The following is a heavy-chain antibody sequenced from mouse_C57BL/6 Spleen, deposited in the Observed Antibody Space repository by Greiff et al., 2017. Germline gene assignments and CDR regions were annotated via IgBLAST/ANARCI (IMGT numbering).Heavy chain of an antibody. J-gene: IGHJ4*01. CDR1: GYTFTSYD. CDR3: ARGGVRYAMDY. V-gene: IGHV1-85*01. Sequence: QVQLKQSGPELVKPGASVKLSCKASGYTFTSYDINWVKQRPGQGLEWIGWIYPRDGSTKYNEKFKGKATLTVDTSSSTAYMELHSLTSEDSAVYFCARGGVRYAMDYWGQGTSVTVSS. CDR2: IYPRDGST.